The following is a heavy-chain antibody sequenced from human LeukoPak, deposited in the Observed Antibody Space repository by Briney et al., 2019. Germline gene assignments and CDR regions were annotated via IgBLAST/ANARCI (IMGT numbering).Heavy chain of an antibody. CDR3: ASAPDYGDYSRYFQH. CDR1: GFTFSSYA. Sequence: PGGSLRLSCAASGFTFSSYAMSWVRQAPGKGLEWVSAISGSGGSTYYADSVKGRFTISRDNSKNTLYPQMNSLRAEDTAVYYCASAPDYGDYSRYFQHWGQGTLVTVSS. D-gene: IGHD4-17*01. CDR2: ISGSGGST. J-gene: IGHJ1*01. V-gene: IGHV3-23*01.